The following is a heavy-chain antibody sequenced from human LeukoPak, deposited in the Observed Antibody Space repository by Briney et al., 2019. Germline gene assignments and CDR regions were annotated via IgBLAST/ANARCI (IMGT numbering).Heavy chain of an antibody. CDR1: GGSVSDYY. Sequence: PSETLSLTCTVSGGSVSDYYWSWIRQTAGKELEWIGRVYTGGSTNYNPSLKSRVTMSLDESKNEVFLKLFSVTAADTAVYFCANLPPCYYDGSGSYVWGQGTLVAVSS. CDR2: VYTGGST. V-gene: IGHV4-4*07. CDR3: ANLPPCYYDGSGSYV. D-gene: IGHD3-22*01. J-gene: IGHJ4*02.